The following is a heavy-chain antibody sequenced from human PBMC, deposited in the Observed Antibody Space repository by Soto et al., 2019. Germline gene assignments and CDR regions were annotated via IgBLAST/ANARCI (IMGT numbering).Heavy chain of an antibody. J-gene: IGHJ5*02. Sequence: PGGSLRLSCAASGFTFSAYSMNWARQAPGKGLEWISYITASSGTIFYADSVKRRFTISRDNAKNSIYQPMNHLRDEDTAVHYFARDNGMAGSYDPWGQGTLAPVAS. CDR1: GFTFSAYS. V-gene: IGHV3-48*02. CDR2: ITASSGTI. D-gene: IGHD6-19*01. CDR3: ARDNGMAGSYDP.